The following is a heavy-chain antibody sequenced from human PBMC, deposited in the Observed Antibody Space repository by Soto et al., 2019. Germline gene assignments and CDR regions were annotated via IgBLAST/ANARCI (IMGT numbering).Heavy chain of an antibody. Sequence: PGESLKISCKGSGYSFTSYWISWVRQMPGKGLEWMGRIDPSDSYTNYSPSFQGHVTISADKSISTAYLQWSSLKASDTAMYYCARNDGDNTMIVVVMLAYWGQGTLVTVSS. V-gene: IGHV5-10-1*01. D-gene: IGHD3-22*01. CDR1: GYSFTSYW. CDR3: ARNDGDNTMIVVVMLAY. J-gene: IGHJ4*02. CDR2: IDPSDSYT.